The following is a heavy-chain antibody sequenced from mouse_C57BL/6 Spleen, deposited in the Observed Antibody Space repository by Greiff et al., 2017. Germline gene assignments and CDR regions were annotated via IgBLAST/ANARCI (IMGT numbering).Heavy chain of an antibody. CDR3: AREYYGNYYYYAMDY. D-gene: IGHD2-1*01. J-gene: IGHJ4*01. CDR1: GFTFSDYG. V-gene: IGHV5-17*01. CDR2: ISSGSSTI. Sequence: EVMLVESGGGLVKPGGSLKLSCAASGFTFSDYGMHWVRQAPEKGLEWVAYISSGSSTIYYAGTVKGRFTISRDNAKNTLFLQMTSLRSEDTAMYYCAREYYGNYYYYAMDYWGQGTSVTVSS.